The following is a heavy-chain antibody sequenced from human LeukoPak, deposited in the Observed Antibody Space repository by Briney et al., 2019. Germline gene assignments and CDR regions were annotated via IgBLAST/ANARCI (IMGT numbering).Heavy chain of an antibody. CDR3: ARRTTAVVTGDY. V-gene: IGHV3-74*01. D-gene: IGHD4-23*01. CDR1: GLIFSDYY. J-gene: IGHJ4*02. Sequence: PGGSLRLSCVASGLIFSDYYMHWVRQAPGKGLVWVSRISSDGGSTNYADSVKGRFTISRDNAKNTLYLQINSLTAEDTAVYYCARRTTAVVTGDYWGLGTLVTVSS. CDR2: ISSDGGST.